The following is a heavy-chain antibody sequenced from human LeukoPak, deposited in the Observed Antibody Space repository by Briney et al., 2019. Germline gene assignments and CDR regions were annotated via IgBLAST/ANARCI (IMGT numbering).Heavy chain of an antibody. V-gene: IGHV4-39*01. CDR3: ARRGGGSITYFDY. D-gene: IGHD3-10*01. J-gene: IGHJ4*02. CDR2: LYYSGST. Sequence: SETLSLTCTVSGDSVSTSNYFWGWIHQPPGKGLEWIGSLYYSGSTYYNPSLESRVTISVDTSKNQFSLTLNSVTAADTAVYYCARRGGGSITYFDYWSQGTLVTVSS. CDR1: GDSVSTSNYF.